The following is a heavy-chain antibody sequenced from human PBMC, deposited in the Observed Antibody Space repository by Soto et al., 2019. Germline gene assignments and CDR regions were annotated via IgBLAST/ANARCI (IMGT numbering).Heavy chain of an antibody. CDR1: GFSFSTYA. J-gene: IGHJ4*02. Sequence: EVQLLESGGGLVQPGESLRLSCAGSGFSFSTYAMNWVRQSPGKGLEWVSGISAHDDGTYYADSVRGRFTISRDNSKNTVYLQMNSLRAEDTAVYYCAKDPCSSWYCKYFEYWGQGTLVTVSS. D-gene: IGHD6-13*01. CDR2: ISAHDDGT. V-gene: IGHV3-23*01. CDR3: AKDPCSSWYCKYFEY.